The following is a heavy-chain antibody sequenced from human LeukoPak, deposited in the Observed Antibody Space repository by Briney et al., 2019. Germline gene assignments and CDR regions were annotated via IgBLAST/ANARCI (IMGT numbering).Heavy chain of an antibody. J-gene: IGHJ4*02. Sequence: SETLSLTCTVSGGSISSYYWSWIRQPAGKGLEWLGRIYTSGSTNYNPSLKSRVTISVDTSKNQFSLKLSSVTAADTAVYYCARANYSGSYDYFDYWGQGTLVTVSS. CDR1: GGSISSYY. D-gene: IGHD1-26*01. CDR3: ARANYSGSYDYFDY. CDR2: IYTSGST. V-gene: IGHV4-4*07.